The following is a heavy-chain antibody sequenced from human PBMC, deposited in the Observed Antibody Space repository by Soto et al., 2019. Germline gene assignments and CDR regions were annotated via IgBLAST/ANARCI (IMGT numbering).Heavy chain of an antibody. CDR1: GFTFSSYW. V-gene: IGHV3-74*03. D-gene: IGHD3-16*01. CDR3: AKDLSWGQCDY. J-gene: IGHJ4*02. CDR2: IKTDGTVT. Sequence: GVLLRLCCAASGFTFSSYWMHCVRQDAGKGLLWVSSIKTDGTVTQYADSVKGRFTVSRDNAKNTLYLQMNSLRAEDTAVYYCAKDLSWGQCDYWGQGALVTSPQ.